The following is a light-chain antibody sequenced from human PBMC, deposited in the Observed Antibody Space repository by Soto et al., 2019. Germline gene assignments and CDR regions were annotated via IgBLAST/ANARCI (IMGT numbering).Light chain of an antibody. CDR2: DVS. J-gene: IGLJ1*01. Sequence: QSALTQPASVSGSPGQSITISCTETSSDVGNYNLVSWYQQHPGKAPKLMIYDVSKRPSGVSNRFSGSKSGNTASLTISGLQADDEADYYCCSYAGDSYVFGPGTKVTVL. CDR3: CSYAGDSYV. V-gene: IGLV2-23*02. CDR1: SSDVGNYNL.